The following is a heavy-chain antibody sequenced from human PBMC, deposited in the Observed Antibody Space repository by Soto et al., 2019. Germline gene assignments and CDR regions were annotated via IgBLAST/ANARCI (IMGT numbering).Heavy chain of an antibody. V-gene: IGHV3-30*18. Sequence: PGGSLRLSCAASGFTFSSYGMHWVRQAPGKGLEWVAVISYDGSNKYYADSVKGRFTISRDNSKNTLYLQMNSLRAEDTAVYYCAKGSPSYCGGDCYSLIDYWGQGT. J-gene: IGHJ4*02. CDR1: GFTFSSYG. CDR2: ISYDGSNK. CDR3: AKGSPSYCGGDCYSLIDY. D-gene: IGHD2-21*02.